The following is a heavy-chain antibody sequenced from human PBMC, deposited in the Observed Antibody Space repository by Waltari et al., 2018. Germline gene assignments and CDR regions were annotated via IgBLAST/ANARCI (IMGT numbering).Heavy chain of an antibody. CDR1: GGSISRGSYY. CDR2: IYTSGST. CDR3: ARGSPGWGGWFDP. V-gene: IGHV4-61*02. D-gene: IGHD3-16*01. Sequence: QVQLQESGPGLVKPSQTLSLTCTVSGGSISRGSYYWSWIRWPAGKGLEWIGRIYTSGSTNYNPSLKSRVTISVDTSKNQFSLKLSSVTAADTAVYYCARGSPGWGGWFDPWGQGTLVTVSS. J-gene: IGHJ5*02.